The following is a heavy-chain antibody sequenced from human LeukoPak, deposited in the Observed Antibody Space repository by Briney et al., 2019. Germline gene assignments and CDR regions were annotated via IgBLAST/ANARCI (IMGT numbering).Heavy chain of an antibody. CDR2: MNPNSGNT. D-gene: IGHD3-22*01. Sequence: ASVKVSCKASGYTFTSYDINWVRQATGQGLEWMGWMNPNSGNTGYAQKFQGRVTMTRDTSTSTVYMELSSLRSEDTAVYYCARDRFYYETFSPGAFDIWGQGTMVTVSS. V-gene: IGHV1-8*02. CDR3: ARDRFYYETFSPGAFDI. J-gene: IGHJ3*02. CDR1: GYTFTSYD.